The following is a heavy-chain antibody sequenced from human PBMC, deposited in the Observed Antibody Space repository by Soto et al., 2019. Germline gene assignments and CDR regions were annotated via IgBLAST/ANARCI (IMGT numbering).Heavy chain of an antibody. V-gene: IGHV4-59*12. CDR2: IYYSGST. CDR3: AREDIVVVPAGIWNYFDY. CDR1: GGSISSYY. J-gene: IGHJ4*02. D-gene: IGHD2-2*01. Sequence: QVQLQESGPGLVKPSETLSLTCTVSGGSISSYYWSWIRQPPGKGLEWIGYIYYSGSTNYNPSLKSRVTISVITSKNQFSLKLSSGTAADTAVYYCAREDIVVVPAGIWNYFDYWGQGTLVTVSS.